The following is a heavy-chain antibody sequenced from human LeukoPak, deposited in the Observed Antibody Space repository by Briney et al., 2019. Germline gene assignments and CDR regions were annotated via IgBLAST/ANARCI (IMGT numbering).Heavy chain of an antibody. D-gene: IGHD6-19*01. CDR1: GFTFSSYA. V-gene: IGHV3-23*01. J-gene: IGHJ2*01. Sequence: GGSLRLSCAASGFTFSSYAMSWVRQAPGKALEWVSGINDSGGGTNYADSVRGRFTISRDNSKNTLYLQMNSLRAEDTAVYYCAKAKQWLVRWYFDLWGRGTLVTVSS. CDR3: AKAKQWLVRWYFDL. CDR2: INDSGGGT.